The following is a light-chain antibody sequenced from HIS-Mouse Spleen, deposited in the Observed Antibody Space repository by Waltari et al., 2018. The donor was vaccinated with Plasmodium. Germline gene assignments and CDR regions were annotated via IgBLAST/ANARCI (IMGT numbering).Light chain of an antibody. V-gene: IGKV1-39*01. CDR2: AAS. CDR1: QSISNY. CDR3: QQSYSTWT. J-gene: IGKJ1*01. Sequence: IQMTQSQSSLSASVGDRVTITCRASQSISNYLNWYQQKPGKAPKFLIYAASTLQSGVPSRFSGSGSGTDFTLTISSLQPEDFATYYCQQSYSTWTFGQGTKVEIK.